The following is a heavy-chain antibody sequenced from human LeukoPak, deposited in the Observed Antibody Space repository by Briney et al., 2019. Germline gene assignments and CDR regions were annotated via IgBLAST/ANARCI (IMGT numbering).Heavy chain of an antibody. V-gene: IGHV3-48*01. CDR1: GFPFIEYS. J-gene: IGHJ4*02. D-gene: IGHD1-1*01. CDR2: IGIDSGNT. Sequence: PGGSLRLSCTASGFPFIEYSMNWVRQVPGKGLEWISYIGIDSGNTKYADSVRGRFTISADKAKNSLYLRMNSLRVEDTAVYYCARDHNYAFDNWGQGTLVSVAS. CDR3: ARDHNYAFDN.